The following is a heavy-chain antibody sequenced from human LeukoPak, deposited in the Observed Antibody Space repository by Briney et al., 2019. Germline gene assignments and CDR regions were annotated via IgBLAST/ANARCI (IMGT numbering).Heavy chain of an antibody. CDR1: GGSISSSSYY. J-gene: IGHJ5*02. CDR2: VYYSTTT. CDR3: VRRRGITPNWFDP. D-gene: IGHD3-10*01. V-gene: IGHV4-39*01. Sequence: SETLSLTCAVSGGSISSSSYYWGWIRQPPGKGLEWIGNVYYSTTTYYYPSLKSRLTISMDTSKNQFSLNLSSVTAADTAVYYCVRRRGITPNWFDPWGQGTLVTVSS.